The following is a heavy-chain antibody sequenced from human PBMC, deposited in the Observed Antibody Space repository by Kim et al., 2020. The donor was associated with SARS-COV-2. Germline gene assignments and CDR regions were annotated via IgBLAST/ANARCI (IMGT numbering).Heavy chain of an antibody. J-gene: IGHJ6*02. CDR1: GYTFTSYG. CDR3: ARDLGCSSTSCLFDYYYYGMDV. CDR2: ISAYNGNT. V-gene: IGHV1-18*01. Sequence: ASVKVSCKASGYTFTSYGISWVRQAPGQGLEWMGWISAYNGNTNYAQKLQGRVTMTTDTSTSTAYMELRSLRSDDTAVYYCARDLGCSSTSCLFDYYYYGMDVWGQGTTVTVSS. D-gene: IGHD2-2*01.